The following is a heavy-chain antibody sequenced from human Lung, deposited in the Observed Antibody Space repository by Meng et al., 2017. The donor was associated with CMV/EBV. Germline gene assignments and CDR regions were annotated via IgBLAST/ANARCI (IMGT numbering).Heavy chain of an antibody. J-gene: IGHJ5*02. V-gene: IGHV1-8*03. D-gene: IGHD2-15*01. CDR3: ARSRPFHSTKWSSWLDP. CDR2: MNPTSGNT. Sequence: YAFSSYDLNWVRQATGQGPGWLGWMNPTSGNTGSAQKFLGRITITWDTSITTAYMELSRLRSEDTAVYYCARSRPFHSTKWSSWLDPWGQGTLVTVSS. CDR1: YAFSSYD.